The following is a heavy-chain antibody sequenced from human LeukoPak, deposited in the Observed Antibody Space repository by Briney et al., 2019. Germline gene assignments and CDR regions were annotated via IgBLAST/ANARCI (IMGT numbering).Heavy chain of an antibody. CDR2: ISGSGGTT. D-gene: IGHD3-16*01. CDR3: ARTRTLPIAGGFDT. CDR1: GFTFSSYA. V-gene: IGHV3-23*01. Sequence: GGSLRLSCAASGFTFSSYAMSWVRQAPGKGLEWVSGISGSGGTTYYADSVKGRFTISRDNSKNTLNLQMNGLRADDTAVYYCARTRTLPIAGGFDTWGQGSLVTVSS. J-gene: IGHJ5*02.